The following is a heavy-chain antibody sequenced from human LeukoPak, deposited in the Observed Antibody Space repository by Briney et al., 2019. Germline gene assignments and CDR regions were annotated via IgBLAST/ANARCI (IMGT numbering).Heavy chain of an antibody. CDR2: IYYTGST. CDR1: GGSTSSYY. V-gene: IGHV4-59*01. Sequence: SETLSLTCTVSGGSTSSYYWSWIRQPPGKGLEWIGYIYYTGSTNYNPSVNSRVTISVDTSKNQFSLKLSSVTAADTAVYYCAREKLYSGYDYGASGKAMVLDDAFDIWGQGTMVTVSS. J-gene: IGHJ3*02. CDR3: AREKLYSGYDYGASGKAMVLDDAFDI. D-gene: IGHD5-12*01.